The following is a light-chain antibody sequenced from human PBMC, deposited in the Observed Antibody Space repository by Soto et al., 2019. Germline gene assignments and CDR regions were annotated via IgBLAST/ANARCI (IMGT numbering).Light chain of an antibody. V-gene: IGLV4-69*01. J-gene: IGLJ2*01. CDR2: LNSDGSH. CDR1: SGHSSYA. Sequence: QLVLTQSPSASASLGASVKLICTLSSGHSSYAIAWHQQQPDKGPRYLMKLNSDGSHSKGDGIPDRFSGSSSGAERYLTISSLQSEDEADYYCQTWGSAVLFGGGTKLTVL. CDR3: QTWGSAVL.